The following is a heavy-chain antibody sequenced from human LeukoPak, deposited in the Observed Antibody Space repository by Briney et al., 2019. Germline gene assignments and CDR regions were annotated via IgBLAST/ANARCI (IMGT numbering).Heavy chain of an antibody. Sequence: PGGSLRLSCAASGFTFSSYAMSWVRQAPGKGLERVSGISGSGGGTYYADSAKGRFTISRDNSKNTLYLQMNSLRAEDTAVYYCAKDHEPYSGYAYFDYWGQGTLVTVSS. V-gene: IGHV3-23*01. CDR3: AKDHEPYSGYAYFDY. D-gene: IGHD5-12*01. CDR2: ISGSGGGT. CDR1: GFTFSSYA. J-gene: IGHJ4*02.